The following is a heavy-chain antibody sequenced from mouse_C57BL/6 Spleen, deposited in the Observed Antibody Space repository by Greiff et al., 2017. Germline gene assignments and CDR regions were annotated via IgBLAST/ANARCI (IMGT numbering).Heavy chain of an antibody. Sequence: VQLQQPGAELVRPGSSVKLSCKASGYTFTSYWMAWVKQRPGQGLEWIGNIYPSDSETHYNQKFKDKATLTVDKSSSTAYMRLSSLTSGDAAVCKCTRAEYSNYEGYFDVWGTGTTVTVSS. D-gene: IGHD2-5*01. CDR1: GYTFTSYW. J-gene: IGHJ1*03. V-gene: IGHV1-61*01. CDR3: TRAEYSNYEGYFDV. CDR2: IYPSDSET.